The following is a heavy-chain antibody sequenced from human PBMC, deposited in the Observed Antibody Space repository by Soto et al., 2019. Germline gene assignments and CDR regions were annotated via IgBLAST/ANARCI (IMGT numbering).Heavy chain of an antibody. Sequence: RASVKVSCKASGYTFTSYGLNWVRRAPGQGLEWMGRIAAHDGSTVSAQSLQGRLTLTRDTFTNTAYLELGALTSADTGLYFCWRNDGDDSTNFWGQGTLVTVSS. CDR2: IAAHDGST. CDR3: WRNDGDDSTNF. J-gene: IGHJ4*02. D-gene: IGHD3-22*01. V-gene: IGHV1-18*04. CDR1: GYTFTSYG.